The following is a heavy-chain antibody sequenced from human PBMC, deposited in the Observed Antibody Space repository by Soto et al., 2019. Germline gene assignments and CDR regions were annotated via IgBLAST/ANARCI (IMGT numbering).Heavy chain of an antibody. D-gene: IGHD3-22*01. Sequence: ASVKVSCKASGYNFTSHYMHWVRQAPGQGLESMGIIYPRGGTAIYAQKFQGRVTMTRDTSTHTFYMELSSLRSEDTAMYYCARVGYSSTGTTFHYHGLDVWGQGTTVTVSS. CDR3: ARVGYSSTGTTFHYHGLDV. V-gene: IGHV1-46*01. J-gene: IGHJ6*02. CDR2: IYPRGGTA. CDR1: GYNFTSHY.